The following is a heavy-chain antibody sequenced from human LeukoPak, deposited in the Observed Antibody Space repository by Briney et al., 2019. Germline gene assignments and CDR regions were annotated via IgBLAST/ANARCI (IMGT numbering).Heavy chain of an antibody. V-gene: IGHV1-69*04. D-gene: IGHD6-13*01. CDR2: IIPILGIA. Sequence: ASVKVSCKASGGTFSSYAISWVRQAPGQGLEWMGRIIPILGIANYAQKFQGRVTITAGKSTSTAYMELSSLRSEDTAVYYCARVGSAGSDYWGQGTLVTVSS. J-gene: IGHJ4*02. CDR3: ARVGSAGSDY. CDR1: GGTFSSYA.